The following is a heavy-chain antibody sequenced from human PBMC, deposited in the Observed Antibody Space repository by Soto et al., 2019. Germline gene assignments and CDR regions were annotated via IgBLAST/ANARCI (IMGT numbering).Heavy chain of an antibody. V-gene: IGHV3-23*01. CDR2: ISGSGGST. CDR3: APEPGVVVSAARQKNWFDP. CDR1: GFTFSSYA. D-gene: IGHD2-2*01. J-gene: IGHJ5*02. Sequence: GGSLRLSCAASGFTFSSYAMSWVRQAPGKGLEWVSAISGSGGSTYYADSVKGRFTISRDNSKNTLYLQMNSLRAEDTAVYYCAPEPGVVVSAARQKNWFDPWGQGTLVTVSS.